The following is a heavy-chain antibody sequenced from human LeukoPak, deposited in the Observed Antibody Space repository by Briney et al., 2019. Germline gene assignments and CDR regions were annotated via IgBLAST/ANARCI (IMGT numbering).Heavy chain of an antibody. D-gene: IGHD3-3*01. CDR1: GFTFSSYW. Sequence: QPGGSLRLSCAASGFTFSSYWMSWVRQAPGKGLEWVANIKQDGSEKYCVDSVKGRFTISRDNAKNSLYLQMNSLRAEGTAVYYCARDDYDFWSGSPYYYGMDVWGQGTTVTVSS. J-gene: IGHJ6*02. CDR2: IKQDGSEK. CDR3: ARDDYDFWSGSPYYYGMDV. V-gene: IGHV3-7*03.